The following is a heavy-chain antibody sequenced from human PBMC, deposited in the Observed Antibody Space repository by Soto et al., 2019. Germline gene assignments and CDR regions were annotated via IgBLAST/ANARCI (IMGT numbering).Heavy chain of an antibody. CDR1: GFSLSTSGMC. CDR3: ARTYDFRDRDGMDV. D-gene: IGHD3-3*01. V-gene: IGHV2-70*01. J-gene: IGHJ6*02. Sequence: SGPTRVNPTQTLTLTCTFSGFSLSTSGMCVSWIRQPPGKALEWLALIDWDDDKYYSTSLKTRLTISKDTSKNQVVLTMTNVDPVDTATYYCARTYDFRDRDGMDVWGQGTTVPVSS. CDR2: IDWDDDK.